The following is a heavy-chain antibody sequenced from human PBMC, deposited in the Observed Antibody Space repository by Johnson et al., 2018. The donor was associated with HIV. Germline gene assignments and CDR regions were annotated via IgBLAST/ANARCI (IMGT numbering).Heavy chain of an antibody. D-gene: IGHD3-22*01. V-gene: IGHV3-74*02. J-gene: IGHJ3*02. CDR2: INSDGSST. CDR1: GFTFSTNW. Sequence: VQLVESGGGVVRPGGSLRLSCVGSGFTFSTNWMHWVRQAPGKGLVWVSRINSDGSSTSYADSVKGRFTISRDNAKNSLYLQMNSLRAEDTALYYCTRGRLTYYYDSSGDDAFDIWGQGTMVTVSS. CDR3: TRGRLTYYYDSSGDDAFDI.